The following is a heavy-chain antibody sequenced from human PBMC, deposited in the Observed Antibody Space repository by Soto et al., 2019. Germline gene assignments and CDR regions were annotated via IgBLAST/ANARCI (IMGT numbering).Heavy chain of an antibody. CDR2: ISAYNGNT. D-gene: IGHD1-1*01. V-gene: IGHV1-18*01. CDR1: GYTFTSYG. Sequence: ASVKVSCKASGYTFTSYGISWVRQAPGQGLEWMGWISAYNGNTNYAQKLQGRVTMTTDTSTNTAYTELRSLRSDDTAVYYCAREGGTPTTGIYYFDYWGQGTLVTVSS. CDR3: AREGGTPTTGIYYFDY. J-gene: IGHJ4*02.